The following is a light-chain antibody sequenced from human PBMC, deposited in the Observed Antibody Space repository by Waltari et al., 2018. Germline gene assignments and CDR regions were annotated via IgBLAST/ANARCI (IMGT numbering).Light chain of an antibody. V-gene: IGLV7-43*01. CDR1: TGAVTSGYY. CDR2: STS. J-gene: IGLJ2*01. Sequence: QTVVTQEPSLTVSPGGTVTLTCASSTGAVTSGYYPNWFQQKPGQAPRALLYSTSTKHPWTPARFSGSLLGGKAALTLSGVQPEDEAEYYCLLYYGGAQLVFGGGTKLTVL. CDR3: LLYYGGAQLV.